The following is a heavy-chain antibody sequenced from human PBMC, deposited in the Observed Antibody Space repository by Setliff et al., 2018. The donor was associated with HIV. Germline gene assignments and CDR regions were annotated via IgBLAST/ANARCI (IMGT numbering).Heavy chain of an antibody. V-gene: IGHV5-51*01. D-gene: IGHD6-19*01. CDR1: GYTFSNYC. CDR2: IYPGNSDT. CDR3: AKHLSPGSGWYSKARGMDV. Sequence: GESLKISCQDSGYTFSNYCIAWVRQMPGKGLEWMGIIYPGNSDTTYSPSFQGQATISADKSISTAYLQWSSLKASDTAMYYCAKHLSPGSGWYSKARGMDVWGQGTTVTVSS. J-gene: IGHJ6*02.